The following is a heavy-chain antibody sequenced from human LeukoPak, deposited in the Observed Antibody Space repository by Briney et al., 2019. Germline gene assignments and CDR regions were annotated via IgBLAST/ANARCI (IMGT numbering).Heavy chain of an antibody. V-gene: IGHV3-66*02. D-gene: IGHD1-26*01. J-gene: IGHJ4*02. CDR3: AKQRVGTSWSPDY. Sequence: GGSLRLSCAASGFTFSSYAMSWVRQAPGKGLEWVSVIYSGGSTYYADSVKGRFTISRDNSKSTLYLQMNSLRPEDTAVYYCAKQRVGTSWSPDYWGQGTLVTVSS. CDR1: GFTFSSYA. CDR2: IYSGGST.